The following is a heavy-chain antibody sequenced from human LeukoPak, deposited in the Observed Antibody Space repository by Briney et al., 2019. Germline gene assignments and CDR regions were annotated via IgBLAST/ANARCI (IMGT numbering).Heavy chain of an antibody. CDR1: GGTFSSYA. Sequence: SVKVSCKASGGTFSSYAISWVRQAPGQGLEWMGGIIPIFGTANYAQKFQGRVTITTDESTSTAYMELSSLRSEDTAVYYCARSEGYYYDSSGYYNYWGQGTLVTVSS. CDR2: IIPIFGTA. J-gene: IGHJ4*02. CDR3: ARSEGYYYDSSGYYNY. V-gene: IGHV1-69*05. D-gene: IGHD3-22*01.